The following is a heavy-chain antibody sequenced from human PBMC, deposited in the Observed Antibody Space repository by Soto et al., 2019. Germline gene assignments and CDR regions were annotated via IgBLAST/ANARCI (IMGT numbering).Heavy chain of an antibody. CDR1: GYTFTSYG. V-gene: IGHV1-18*01. CDR3: ASLITGTTGSYYYYYYMDV. Sequence: ASVKVSCKASGYTFTSYGISWVRQAPGQGLEWMGWISAYNGNTNYAQKLQGRVTMTTGTSTSTAYMELRSLRSDDTAVYYCASLITGTTGSYYYYYYMDVWGKGTTVTVSS. J-gene: IGHJ6*03. CDR2: ISAYNGNT. D-gene: IGHD1-20*01.